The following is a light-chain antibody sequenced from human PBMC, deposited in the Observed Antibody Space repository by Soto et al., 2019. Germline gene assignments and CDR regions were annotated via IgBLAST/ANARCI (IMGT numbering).Light chain of an antibody. Sequence: DVVMTQPTLSLPVTIRQPASISCRSSESLVHDDGNTYLNWFQQRPGQSPRRLIYKVSNRFSGVPDRFSGSGAATDFTLKISRVEAEDVGIYYCMQTTECSRTFGQGTKVDIK. CDR3: MQTTECSRT. CDR1: ESLVHDDGNTY. V-gene: IGKV2-30*02. CDR2: KVS. J-gene: IGKJ1*01.